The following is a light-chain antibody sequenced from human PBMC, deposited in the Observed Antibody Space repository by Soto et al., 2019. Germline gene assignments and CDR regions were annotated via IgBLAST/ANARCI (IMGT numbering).Light chain of an antibody. V-gene: IGLV2-14*01. CDR2: DVS. CDR3: SSYTRSSTVV. J-gene: IGLJ2*01. Sequence: QSVLTQPASVSGSPGQSITISCTGTSSDVGGYNYVSWYQQHPGKAPKLMIYDVSNRHSGVSNRFSGSKSGNTASLTISGLQAEDEADYYCSSYTRSSTVVFGGGTKLTVL. CDR1: SSDVGGYNY.